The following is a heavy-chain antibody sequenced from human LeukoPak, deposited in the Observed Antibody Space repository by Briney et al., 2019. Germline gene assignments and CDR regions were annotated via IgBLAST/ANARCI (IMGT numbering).Heavy chain of an antibody. CDR3: TRALGGSGYYMDV. D-gene: IGHD3-10*01. V-gene: IGHV3-49*04. J-gene: IGHJ6*03. CDR1: GFSFGDYA. Sequence: PGGSLRLSCTVSGFSFGDYAMSWVRQAPGKGPEWVAFIRSKAYCGTTEYAASVTGRFTISTDASKSIAYLQMNSLKNEDTDVYYCTRALGGSGYYMDVWGKGTTVTVSS. CDR2: IRSKAYCGTT.